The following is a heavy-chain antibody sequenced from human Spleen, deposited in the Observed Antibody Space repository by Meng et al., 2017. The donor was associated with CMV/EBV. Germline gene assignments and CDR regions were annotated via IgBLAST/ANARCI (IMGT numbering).Heavy chain of an antibody. Sequence: SETLSLTCTVSGGSISSSSYYWGWIRQPPGKGLEWIGSIYYSGSTYYNPSLKSRVTISVDTSKNQFSLKLSSVTAADTAVYYCARVQGAGNIGFDPWGQGTLVTVSS. V-gene: IGHV4-39*07. CDR3: ARVQGAGNIGFDP. D-gene: IGHD6-13*01. J-gene: IGHJ5*02. CDR1: GGSISSSSYY. CDR2: IYYSGST.